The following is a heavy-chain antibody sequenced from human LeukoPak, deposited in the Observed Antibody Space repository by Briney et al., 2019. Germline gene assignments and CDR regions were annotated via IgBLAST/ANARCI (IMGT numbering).Heavy chain of an antibody. CDR3: ARDGNAVLVELDL. CDR2: IYPDSGGT. V-gene: IGHV1-2*02. D-gene: IGHD1-1*01. CDR1: GYSFTDYY. Sequence: ASVRVSCKASGYSFTDYYMYRVRQAPGQGLEWMGWIYPDSGGTHYAQKFQGRVTVTWDTSISTAYMELSSLRFDDTAVYYCARDGNAVLVELDLWGQGTLVTVSS. J-gene: IGHJ5*02.